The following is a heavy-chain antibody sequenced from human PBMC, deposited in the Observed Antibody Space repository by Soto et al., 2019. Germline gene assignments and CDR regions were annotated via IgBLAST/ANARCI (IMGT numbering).Heavy chain of an antibody. Sequence: PSETLSLTCTVSGGSISSSSYYWGWIRQPPGKGLEWIGSIYYSGSTYYNPSLKSRVTISVDTSKNQFSLKLSSVTAADTAVYYCARRVPSGSYYPGGYYYYYGMDVWGQGTTVTVSS. CDR1: GGSISSSSYY. V-gene: IGHV4-39*01. CDR3: ARRVPSGSYYPGGYYYYYGMDV. J-gene: IGHJ6*02. D-gene: IGHD1-26*01. CDR2: IYYSGST.